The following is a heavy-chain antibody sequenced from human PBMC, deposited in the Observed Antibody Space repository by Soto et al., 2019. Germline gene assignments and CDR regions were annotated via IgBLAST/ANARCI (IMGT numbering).Heavy chain of an antibody. CDR3: ARGREGATIDYYYPYMDV. D-gene: IGHD1-26*01. CDR1: GGSFSGYY. J-gene: IGHJ6*03. Sequence: SETLSLTCAVYGGSFSGYYWSWIRHPPGKGLEWIGEINHSGSTNYNPPRKIRVTIPLATSKNQFSLRLSSVTAADTAVYYCARGREGATIDYYYPYMDVWGKGTTVTVSS. CDR2: INHSGST. V-gene: IGHV4-34*01.